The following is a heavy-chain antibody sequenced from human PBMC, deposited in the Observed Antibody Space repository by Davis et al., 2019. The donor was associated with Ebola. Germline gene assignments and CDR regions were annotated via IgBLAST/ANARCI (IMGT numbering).Heavy chain of an antibody. CDR3: TTGGYYVRDF. D-gene: IGHD3-3*01. Sequence: GGSLRLSCAASGFNFSVTWMSWVRQAPGKGLEWVGRLKSKNDGGTVDYATPVKGRFTISSDDSKNMLSLQMNGLKTEDTAVYFCTTGGYYVRDFWGQGTLVAVSS. V-gene: IGHV3-15*01. CDR2: LKSKNDGGTV. J-gene: IGHJ4*02. CDR1: GFNFSVTW.